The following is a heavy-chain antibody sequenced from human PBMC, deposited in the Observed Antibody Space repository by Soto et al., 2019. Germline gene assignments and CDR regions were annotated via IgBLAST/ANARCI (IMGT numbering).Heavy chain of an antibody. CDR3: ARGTDGDYVLWWFDP. CDR2: INHSGST. CDR1: GGSFSGYY. D-gene: IGHD4-17*01. V-gene: IGHV4-34*01. Sequence: PSETLSLTCAVYGGSFSGYYWSWIRQPPGKGLEWIGEINHSGSTNYNPSLKSRVTISVDTSKNQFSLKLSSVTAADTAVYYCARGTDGDYVLWWFDPWGQGTLVTVSS. J-gene: IGHJ5*02.